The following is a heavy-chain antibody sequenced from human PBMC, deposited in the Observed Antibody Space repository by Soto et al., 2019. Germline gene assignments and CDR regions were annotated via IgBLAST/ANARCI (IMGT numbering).Heavy chain of an antibody. CDR2: IIPIFGTA. CDR3: ASGAVYSSSFRYYYYGMDV. D-gene: IGHD6-6*01. J-gene: IGHJ6*02. V-gene: IGHV1-69*06. CDR1: GGTFSSYV. Sequence: SVKVSCKASGGTFSSYVISWVRQAPGQGLEWMGGIIPIFGTANYAQKFQGRVTITADKSTSTAYMELSSLRSEDTAVYYCASGAVYSSSFRYYYYGMDVWGQGTTVTVSS.